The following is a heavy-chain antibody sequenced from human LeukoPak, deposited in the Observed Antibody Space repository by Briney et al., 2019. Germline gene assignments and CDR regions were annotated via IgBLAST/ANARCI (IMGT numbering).Heavy chain of an antibody. V-gene: IGHV3-66*01. CDR3: AREVGGGASGQ. CDR2: IYSDGTI. CDR1: GFTVSSNY. Sequence: GGSLRLSCAASGFTVSSNYMSWVRQVPGKGLEWVSVIYSDGTISYADSVKGRFTISRDNSENTLYLQMDSLRVEDTAVYYCAREVGGGASGQWGQGTLVTVSS. J-gene: IGHJ4*02. D-gene: IGHD3-16*01.